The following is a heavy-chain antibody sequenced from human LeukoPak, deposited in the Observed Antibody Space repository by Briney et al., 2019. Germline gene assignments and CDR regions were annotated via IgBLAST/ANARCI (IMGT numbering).Heavy chain of an antibody. J-gene: IGHJ4*02. CDR2: INPNSGGT. Sequence: ASVKVSCKASGYTFTAYYLHWVRQAPGQGLEWMGWINPNSGGTNYAQKFQGRVTMTRDTSISTAYMELSRLRSDDTAVYYCAISHPGNYGTLGWGQGTLVTVSS. CDR3: AISHPGNYGTLG. V-gene: IGHV1-2*02. D-gene: IGHD4-17*01. CDR1: GYTFTAYY.